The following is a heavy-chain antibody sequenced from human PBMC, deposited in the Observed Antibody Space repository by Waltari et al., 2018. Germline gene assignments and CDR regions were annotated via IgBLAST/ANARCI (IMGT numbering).Heavy chain of an antibody. J-gene: IGHJ4*02. V-gene: IGHV3-30*02. CDR2: IRYDGSNK. CDR1: GFTFNTYG. CDR3: AKDRVLHRGYFDY. Sequence: QVQLVESGGVLVQPGGSLRLSCAASGFTFNTYGMHWVRQATGKGLEWVAFIRYDGSNKYYADSVKGRFTISRDNSKNTLYLQMNSLRAEDTAVYYCAKDRVLHRGYFDYWGQGTLVTVSS. D-gene: IGHD3-10*01.